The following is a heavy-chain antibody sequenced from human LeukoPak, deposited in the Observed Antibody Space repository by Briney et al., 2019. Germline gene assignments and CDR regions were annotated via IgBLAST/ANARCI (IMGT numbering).Heavy chain of an antibody. CDR2: ISSSSSHI. CDR3: ARGNNYGGNSYYFDY. CDR1: GFTFSSYS. Sequence: PGGSLRLSCAASGFTFSSYSMNWVRQAPGKGLEWVSSISSSSSHIYYADSVKGRFTISRDNAKNSLYLQMNSLRAEDTAVYYCARGNNYGGNSYYFDYWGQGTLVPVSS. D-gene: IGHD4-23*01. J-gene: IGHJ4*02. V-gene: IGHV3-21*01.